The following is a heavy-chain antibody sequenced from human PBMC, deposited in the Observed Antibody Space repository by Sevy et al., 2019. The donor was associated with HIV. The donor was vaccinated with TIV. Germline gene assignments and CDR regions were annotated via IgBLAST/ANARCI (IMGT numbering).Heavy chain of an antibody. CDR3: AKAGYSSSWFDY. CDR2: ISGSGGST. CDR1: GFTFSRYA. D-gene: IGHD6-13*01. V-gene: IGHV3-23*01. J-gene: IGHJ4*02. Sequence: GGSLRLSCAASGFTFSRYAMNWLRQAPGKGLEWVSTISGSGGSTYYADSVKGRFTISRDNSKNTLYLQMNSLRAEDTAVYYCAKAGYSSSWFDYWGQGTLVTVSS.